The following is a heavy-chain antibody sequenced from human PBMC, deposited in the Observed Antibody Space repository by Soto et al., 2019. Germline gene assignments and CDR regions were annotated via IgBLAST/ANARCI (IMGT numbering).Heavy chain of an antibody. CDR2: INAGNGNT. CDR1: GYTFTSYA. D-gene: IGHD1-20*01. Sequence: GASVKVSCKAPGYTFTSYAMHWVRQAPGQRLEWMGWINAGNGNTKYSQKFQGRVTITRDTSASTAYMELSSLRSEDTAVYYCARGITLPTPLDYWGQGTLVTVSS. CDR3: ARGITLPTPLDY. J-gene: IGHJ4*02. V-gene: IGHV1-3*01.